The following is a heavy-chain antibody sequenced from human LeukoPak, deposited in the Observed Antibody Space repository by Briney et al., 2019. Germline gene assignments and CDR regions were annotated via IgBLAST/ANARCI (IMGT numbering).Heavy chain of an antibody. CDR3: ARDWTSTAALDY. D-gene: IGHD6-13*01. Sequence: RVSVKVSCKSSGYTFTGYYIHWVRQAPGQGLEWMGRINPNSGGTNYAQKFQGRVTMTRDTSISTAYMELNRLRSDDTAVYYCARDWTSTAALDYWGQGTLVTVSS. J-gene: IGHJ4*02. V-gene: IGHV1-2*06. CDR1: GYTFTGYY. CDR2: INPNSGGT.